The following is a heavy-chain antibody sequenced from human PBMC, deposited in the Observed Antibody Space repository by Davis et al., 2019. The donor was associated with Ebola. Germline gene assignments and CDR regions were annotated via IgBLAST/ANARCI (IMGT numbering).Heavy chain of an antibody. CDR3: AKDRGYSSSWHGGGMDV. D-gene: IGHD6-13*01. J-gene: IGHJ6*02. Sequence: GESLKISCAASGFTFSSYWMSWVRQAPGKGLEWVANIKQDGSEKYYVDSVKGRFTISRDNAKNSLYLQMNSLRAEDTALYYCAKDRGYSSSWHGGGMDVWGQGTTVTVSS. CDR2: IKQDGSEK. V-gene: IGHV3-7*03. CDR1: GFTFSSYW.